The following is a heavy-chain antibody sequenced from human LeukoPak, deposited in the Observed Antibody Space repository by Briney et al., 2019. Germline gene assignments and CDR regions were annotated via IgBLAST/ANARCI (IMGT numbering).Heavy chain of an antibody. CDR3: AKDPNPMIVVAVDY. CDR1: GFTFSSYA. V-gene: IGHV3-23*01. J-gene: IGHJ4*02. CDR2: ISGSGGST. Sequence: GGSLRLSCAASGFTFSSYAMHWVRQAPGKGLEWVSAISGSGGSTYYADSVKGRFTISRDNSKNTLYLQMNSLRAEDTAVYYCAKDPNPMIVVAVDYWGQGTLVTVSS. D-gene: IGHD3-22*01.